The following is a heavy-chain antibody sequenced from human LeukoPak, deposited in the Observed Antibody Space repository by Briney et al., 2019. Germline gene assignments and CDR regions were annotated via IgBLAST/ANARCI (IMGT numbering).Heavy chain of an antibody. D-gene: IGHD4-17*01. CDR1: GGSISTYY. CDR3: ARASHDYGDYSHFDY. J-gene: IGHJ4*02. CDR2: IYYSGST. Sequence: SETLSLTCTVSGGSISTYYWSWIRQPPGKGLEWIGYIYYSGSTNYNPSLKSRVTISVGKSKNQFSLKLSSVTAADTAVYYCARASHDYGDYSHFDYWGQGTLVTVSS. V-gene: IGHV4-59*12.